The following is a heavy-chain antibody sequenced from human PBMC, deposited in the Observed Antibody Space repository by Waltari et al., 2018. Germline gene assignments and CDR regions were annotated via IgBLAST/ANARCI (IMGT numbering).Heavy chain of an antibody. D-gene: IGHD5-18*01. Sequence: QVQLVESGGGVVQPGRSLRLSCAASGFTFSSYGMHWVRQAPGKGLGWVAVIWYDGSKKYYADSVKGRFTISRDNSKNTLYLQMNSLRAEDTAVYYCARDSLYGIQLWLRFDYWGQGTLVTVSS. CDR2: IWYDGSKK. CDR3: ARDSLYGIQLWLRFDY. CDR1: GFTFSSYG. J-gene: IGHJ4*02. V-gene: IGHV3-33*01.